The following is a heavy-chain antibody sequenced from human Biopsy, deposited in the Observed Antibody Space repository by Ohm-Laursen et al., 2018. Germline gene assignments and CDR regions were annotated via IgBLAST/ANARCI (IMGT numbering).Heavy chain of an antibody. J-gene: IGHJ6*03. CDR2: IYSSGRT. Sequence: GTLSLTCTVSGGSISDYFWSWIRQPADKGLGYIGRIYSSGRTFYNPSLKSRVTMSVATSDNQFSLKLSSVTAADTAVYFCARDAYGDYDTYY. CDR3: ARDAYGDYDTYY. V-gene: IGHV4-4*07. D-gene: IGHD4-17*01. CDR1: GGSISDYF.